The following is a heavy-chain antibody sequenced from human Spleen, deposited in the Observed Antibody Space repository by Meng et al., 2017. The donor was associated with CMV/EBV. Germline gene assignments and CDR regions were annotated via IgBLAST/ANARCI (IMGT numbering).Heavy chain of an antibody. CDR1: GFTFSSYS. D-gene: IGHD4-17*01. CDR2: ISSSSSTI. Sequence: GGSLRLSCAASGFTFSSYSMNWVRQAPGKELEWVSYISSSSSTIYYADSVKGRFTISTDNAKNSLFLQMNSLRAEDTAVYYCARDVTTVTTTGYYGMDVWGQGTTVTVSS. J-gene: IGHJ6*02. CDR3: ARDVTTVTTTGYYGMDV. V-gene: IGHV3-48*04.